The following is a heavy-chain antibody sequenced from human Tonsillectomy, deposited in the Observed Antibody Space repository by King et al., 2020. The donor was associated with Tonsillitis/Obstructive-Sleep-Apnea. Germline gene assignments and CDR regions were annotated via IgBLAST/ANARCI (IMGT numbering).Heavy chain of an antibody. CDR1: GFTFSSYA. CDR3: ARDRYSPYYYYGMDV. CDR2: ISYDGSNK. Sequence: VQLVESGGGVVQPGRSLRLSCAASGFTFSSYAMHWVRQAPGKGLEWVAVISYDGSNKYYADSVKGQFTISRDNSKNTLYLQMNSLRAEDTAVYYCARDRYSPYYYYGMDVWGQGTTVTVSS. V-gene: IGHV3-30*04. D-gene: IGHD1-1*01. J-gene: IGHJ6*02.